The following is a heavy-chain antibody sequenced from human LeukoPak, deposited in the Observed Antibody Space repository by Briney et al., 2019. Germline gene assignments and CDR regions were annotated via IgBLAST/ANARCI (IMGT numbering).Heavy chain of an antibody. Sequence: GSLRLSCAASGFTFSSYSMNWVRQAPGKGLEWVSYISSSSSTIYYADSVKGRFTISRDNAKNSLYLQMNSLRAEDTAVYYCAREVDWGSSTPGFWGQGTLVTVSS. J-gene: IGHJ4*02. V-gene: IGHV3-48*04. D-gene: IGHD6-6*01. CDR2: ISSSSSTI. CDR3: AREVDWGSSTPGF. CDR1: GFTFSSYS.